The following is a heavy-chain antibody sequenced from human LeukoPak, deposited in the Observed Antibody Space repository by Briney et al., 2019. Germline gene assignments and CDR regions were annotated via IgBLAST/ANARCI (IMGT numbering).Heavy chain of an antibody. CDR1: GFTFSDYY. CDR3: ARAPKYSSSAWFDP. V-gene: IGHV3-11*01. Sequence: GGSLRLSCAASGFTFSDYYMSWIPQAPGKGLEWISYISSSGATIYSADSVKGRFTISRDNTKNSLYLQMNTLRADDTAVYYCARAPKYSSSAWFDPWGQGTLVIVSS. D-gene: IGHD6-13*01. J-gene: IGHJ5*02. CDR2: ISSSGATI.